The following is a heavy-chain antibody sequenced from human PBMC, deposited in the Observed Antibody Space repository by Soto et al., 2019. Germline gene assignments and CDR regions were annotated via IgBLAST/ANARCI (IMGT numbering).Heavy chain of an antibody. Sequence: QVQLVQSGAEVKNPGASVKVSCKASGYTFTRYGIGWARQAPGQGLEWMGWINTYNGNTNYAQNVQGRVTLTTDTSTSTAYMELRSPRSNDTAIYYCAMVDLYVTPSPQDVWGQGTTVIVSS. CDR1: GYTFTRYG. CDR3: AMVDLYVTPSPQDV. CDR2: INTYNGNT. D-gene: IGHD2-15*01. V-gene: IGHV1-18*01. J-gene: IGHJ6*02.